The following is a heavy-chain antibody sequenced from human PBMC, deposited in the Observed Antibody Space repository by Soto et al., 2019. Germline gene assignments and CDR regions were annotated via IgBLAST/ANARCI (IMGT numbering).Heavy chain of an antibody. CDR2: IFYSGST. CDR3: ARYGYYYDSSGPG. J-gene: IGHJ4*02. D-gene: IGHD3-22*01. Sequence: SETLSLTCTVSGGSMSSSSYYWGWIRQPPGKGLEWIGSIFYSGSTYYSASLKSRVTISVDTSKNQFSLKLSSVTAADTAVYYCARYGYYYDSSGPGWGQGTLVTVSS. V-gene: IGHV4-39*01. CDR1: GGSMSSSSYY.